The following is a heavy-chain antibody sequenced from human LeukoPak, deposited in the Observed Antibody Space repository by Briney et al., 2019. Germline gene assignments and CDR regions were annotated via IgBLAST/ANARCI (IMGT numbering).Heavy chain of an antibody. Sequence: SQTLSLTCTVSGGSIGSGGYYWSWIRQHPGKGLEWIGYIYYSGSTYYNPSLKSRVTISVDTSKNQFSLKLSSVTAADTAVYYCARDNDSSGYYWDRHWYFDLWGRGTLVTVSS. CDR1: GGSIGSGGYY. CDR2: IYYSGST. V-gene: IGHV4-31*03. J-gene: IGHJ2*01. D-gene: IGHD3-22*01. CDR3: ARDNDSSGYYWDRHWYFDL.